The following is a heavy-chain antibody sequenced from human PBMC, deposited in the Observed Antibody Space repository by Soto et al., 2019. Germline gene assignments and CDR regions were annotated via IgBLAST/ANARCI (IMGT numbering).Heavy chain of an antibody. Sequence: QVQLVESGGGVVQPGRSLRLSCAASGFTFGSYGMHWVRQAPGKGLEWVAVIWYDGSNKYYADSVKGRFTISRDNSKNTLYLQMNSLRAEDTAVYYCARVWYYYDSSGHDAFDIWGQGTMVTVSS. CDR1: GFTFGSYG. D-gene: IGHD3-22*01. V-gene: IGHV3-33*01. CDR2: IWYDGSNK. CDR3: ARVWYYYDSSGHDAFDI. J-gene: IGHJ3*02.